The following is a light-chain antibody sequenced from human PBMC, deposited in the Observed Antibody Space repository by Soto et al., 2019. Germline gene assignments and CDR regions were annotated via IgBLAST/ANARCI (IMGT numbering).Light chain of an antibody. CDR1: SGYSNYK. CDR2: VGTGGSVG. CDR3: GADHGSGSKFVVV. J-gene: IGLJ2*01. Sequence: QAVVTQPPSASASLGASVTLTCTLSSGYSNYKVDWYQQRPGKGPRFVMRVGTGGSVGSKGDGIPDRFSVLGSGLNRFLIIKNIQEEDESDYHCGADHGSGSKFVVVFGGGTKLTVL. V-gene: IGLV9-49*01.